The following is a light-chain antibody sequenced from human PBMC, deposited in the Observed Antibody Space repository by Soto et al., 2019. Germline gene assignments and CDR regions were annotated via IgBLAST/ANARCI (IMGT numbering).Light chain of an antibody. CDR2: SNN. J-gene: IGLJ2*01. CDR3: AAWDDSLNGVV. V-gene: IGLV1-44*01. CDR1: GSNIGSNT. Sequence: QSVLTQPPSASGTPGQRVTISCSGSGSNIGSNTVDWYQQVPGTAPKLLIYSNNQRPSGVPDRFSGSKSGTSASLAISGLQSEDESDYYCAAWDDSLNGVVFGGGTKVTVL.